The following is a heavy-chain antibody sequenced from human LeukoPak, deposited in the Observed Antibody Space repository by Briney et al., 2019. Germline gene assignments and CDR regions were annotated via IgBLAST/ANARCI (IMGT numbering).Heavy chain of an antibody. CDR3: ARHEKTYYYDSSDCGHFDY. V-gene: IGHV4-39*01. CDR2: IYDSGNT. D-gene: IGHD3-22*01. J-gene: IGHJ4*02. Sequence: SETLSLTCTVSGGSITNSSYYWAWIRQPPGKGLESIGYIYDSGNTYYSPSLKSRVTISVDTSKNQFSLKLSSVTAADTAVYYCARHEKTYYYDSSDCGHFDYWGQGTLVTVSS. CDR1: GGSITNSSYY.